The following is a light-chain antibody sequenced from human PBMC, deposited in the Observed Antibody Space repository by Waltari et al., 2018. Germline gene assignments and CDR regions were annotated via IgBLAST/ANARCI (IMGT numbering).Light chain of an antibody. CDR2: AVT. J-gene: IGLJ2*01. Sequence: QSALTQPASVSGSPGQSITISCSGIHSAVAASDSVSWYQHHPGEAPQVIIYAVTNRPSRVSDRFSASKSANRAFLTISGLQPDDEGDYYCSSQTLDGVVLFGGGTKLTVL. CDR1: HSAVAASDS. CDR3: SSQTLDGVVL. V-gene: IGLV2-14*03.